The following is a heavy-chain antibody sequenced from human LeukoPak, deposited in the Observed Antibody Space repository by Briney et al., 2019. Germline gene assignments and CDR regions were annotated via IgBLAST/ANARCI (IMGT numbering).Heavy chain of an antibody. V-gene: IGHV3-23*01. J-gene: IGHJ4*02. CDR1: GFTFSSYA. Sequence: GGSLRLSCAASGFTFSSYAMSWVRQAPGKGLEWVSTISGSGDTTYYADSVKGRFTISRDNSKITLYLQMNSLRAEDTAVYYCAKGRTGYVDYDFWGQGTLVTVFS. CDR3: AKGRTGYVDYDF. D-gene: IGHD4-17*01. CDR2: ISGSGDTT.